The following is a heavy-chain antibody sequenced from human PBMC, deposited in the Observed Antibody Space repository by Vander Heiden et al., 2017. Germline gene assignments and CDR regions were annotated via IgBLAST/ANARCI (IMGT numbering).Heavy chain of an antibody. CDR3: ASNEYDYGAGSSTPFDY. V-gene: IGHV1-2*02. Sequence: QVQLVQSGAEVKKPGASVKVSCKASGYTFPSYYMHWVRQAPGQGLEWMGWINPNSGGTNYAQKLQGRVTMTRDTSISTAYMELSRLRSDDTAVDYCASNEYDYGAGSSTPFDYWGQGTLVTVYS. D-gene: IGHD3-10*01. CDR1: GYTFPSYY. CDR2: INPNSGGT. J-gene: IGHJ4*02.